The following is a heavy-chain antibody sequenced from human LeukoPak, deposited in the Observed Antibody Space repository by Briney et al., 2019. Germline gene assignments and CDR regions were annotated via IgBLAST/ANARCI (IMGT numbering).Heavy chain of an antibody. J-gene: IGHJ6*03. V-gene: IGHV3-11*01. D-gene: IGHD2-15*01. CDR3: ARVLRYCSGGNCYSGGLGYMDV. CDR2: ISSSGSTI. Sequence: PGGSLGLSCAASGFTFSNAWMNWVRQAPGKGLEWVSYISSSGSTIYYADSVKGRFTISRDNAKNSLFLQMNSLRAEDTAVYYCARVLRYCSGGNCYSGGLGYMDVWGKGTTVTISS. CDR1: GFTFSNAW.